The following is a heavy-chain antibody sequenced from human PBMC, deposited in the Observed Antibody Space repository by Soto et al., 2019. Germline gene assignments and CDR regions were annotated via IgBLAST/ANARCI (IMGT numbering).Heavy chain of an antibody. CDR3: ARGDRGAFDL. D-gene: IGHD1-26*01. Sequence: EVQLVESGGGLVQPGESLRLSCAASGFTFSYYWMHWVRQAPGKGLVWVSRIHSDGSSTTYGDSVKGRFTISRDNARNTVNLQMNCLRVEDTAVKYCARGDRGAFDLWGQGTAGPVSS. J-gene: IGHJ3*01. V-gene: IGHV3-74*01. CDR1: GFTFSYYW. CDR2: IHSDGSST.